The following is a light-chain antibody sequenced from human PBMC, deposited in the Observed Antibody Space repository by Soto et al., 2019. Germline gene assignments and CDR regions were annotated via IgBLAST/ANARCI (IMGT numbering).Light chain of an antibody. Sequence: EIVLTQSPGTLSLSPGERATLSCRASQSVSSNYLAWYEQKPGQAPRLLIYGASNRPTAIRERLNGSESGTDFTLTISSLEPEDFAVYCYQQYAVSPWTFGQGTKVEIK. J-gene: IGKJ1*01. V-gene: IGKV3-20*01. CDR1: QSVSSNY. CDR2: GAS. CDR3: QQYAVSPWT.